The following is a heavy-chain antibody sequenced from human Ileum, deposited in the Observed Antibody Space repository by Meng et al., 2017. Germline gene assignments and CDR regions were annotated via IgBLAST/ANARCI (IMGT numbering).Heavy chain of an antibody. CDR1: GGSISSSFY. D-gene: IGHD2-15*01. V-gene: IGHV4-4*02. J-gene: IGHJ4*02. Sequence: QVQLPASGPGLVEASGTLSLTCTVSGGSISSSFYWSWVRQSPGKGLEWIGQIYLAGSPNYNPSLESRVTISVDKSKNQFSLRLTSVTAADTAIFYCVRHGGKYFDSWGQGTLVTVSS. CDR3: VRHGGKYFDS. CDR2: IYLAGSP.